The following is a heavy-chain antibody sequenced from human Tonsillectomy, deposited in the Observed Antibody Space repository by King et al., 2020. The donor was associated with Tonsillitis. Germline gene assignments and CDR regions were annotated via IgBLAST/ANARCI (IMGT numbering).Heavy chain of an antibody. CDR2: ISYDGSNK. V-gene: IGHV3-30*04. CDR3: ARDSDMVVVVAATGSFDY. D-gene: IGHD2-15*01. Sequence: VQLVESGGGVVQPGRSLRLSCAASGFTFSSYAMHWVRQAPGKGLEWLAVISYDGSNKYYGDSVRGRFTISRDNSKNTLYLQMNSLRAEDTAVYYCARDSDMVVVVAATGSFDYGGQGTLVTVSS. CDR1: GFTFSSYA. J-gene: IGHJ4*02.